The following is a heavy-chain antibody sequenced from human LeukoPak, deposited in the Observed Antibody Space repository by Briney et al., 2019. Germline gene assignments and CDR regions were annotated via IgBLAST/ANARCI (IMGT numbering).Heavy chain of an antibody. CDR1: GFTFSDYY. Sequence: GGSLRLSCAASGFTFSDYYMSWIRQAPGKGLEWVSYISSSGSTIYYADSVKGRFTISRDNAKNSLYLQMNSLRAEDTAVYYCARDVAYYDFWSGYYSNYYYGMDVWGQGTTVTVSS. D-gene: IGHD3-3*01. CDR3: ARDVAYYDFWSGYYSNYYYGMDV. V-gene: IGHV3-11*01. CDR2: ISSSGSTI. J-gene: IGHJ6*02.